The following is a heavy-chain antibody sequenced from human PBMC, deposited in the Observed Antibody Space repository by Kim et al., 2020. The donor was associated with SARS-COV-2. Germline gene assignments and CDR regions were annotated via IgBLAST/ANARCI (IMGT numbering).Heavy chain of an antibody. V-gene: IGHV1-3*01. D-gene: IGHD2-8*02. CDR3: ARGISGALDP. Sequence: GNTIYSQKFRGRVTFTRETSANIVFMEMSSLRSDDTAVYFCARGISGALDPWGQGTLVTVSS. CDR2: GNT. J-gene: IGHJ5*02.